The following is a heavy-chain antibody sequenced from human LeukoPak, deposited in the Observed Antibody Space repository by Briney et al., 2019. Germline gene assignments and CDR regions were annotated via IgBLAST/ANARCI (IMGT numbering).Heavy chain of an antibody. CDR3: ARSRAVYCSSTSCYEFDY. CDR1: GGSISSYY. D-gene: IGHD2-2*01. CDR2: IYTSGST. J-gene: IGHJ4*02. V-gene: IGHV4-4*09. Sequence: SETLSPTCTVSGGSISSYYWSWIRQPPGKGLEWIGYIYTSGSTNYNPSLKSRVTISVDTSKNQFSLKLSSVTAADTAVYYCARSRAVYCSSTSCYEFDYWGQGTLVTVSS.